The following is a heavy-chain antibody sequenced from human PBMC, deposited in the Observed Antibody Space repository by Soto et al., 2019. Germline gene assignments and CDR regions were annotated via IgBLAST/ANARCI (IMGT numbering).Heavy chain of an antibody. CDR2: IYSSGRT. CDR3: ARDIVLVPAPYYYYGMDV. V-gene: IGHV3-66*01. J-gene: IGHJ6*02. CDR1: GFTISDNY. D-gene: IGHD2-2*01. Sequence: PGGSLRLSCAAFGFTISDNYMSWVRQAPGKRLEWVSVIYSSGRTYYPDSVKGRFTISRDNAKNTLYLQMNSLRAEDTAVYYCARDIVLVPAPYYYYGMDVWGQGTTVTVSS.